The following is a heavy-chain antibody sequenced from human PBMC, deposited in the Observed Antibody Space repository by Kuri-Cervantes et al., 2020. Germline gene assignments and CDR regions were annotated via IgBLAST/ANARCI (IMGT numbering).Heavy chain of an antibody. Sequence: SETLSLTCTVSGGSISSGGYYWSWIRQHPGKGLEWIGYIYYSGSTYYNPSLKSRVTISVDTSKNQFSLKLSSVTAADTAVYYCARARGYSYGYIPRRAYYFDYWSQGTLVTVSS. CDR1: GGSISSGGYY. CDR2: IYYSGST. J-gene: IGHJ4*02. V-gene: IGHV4-31*03. D-gene: IGHD5-18*01. CDR3: ARARGYSYGYIPRRAYYFDY.